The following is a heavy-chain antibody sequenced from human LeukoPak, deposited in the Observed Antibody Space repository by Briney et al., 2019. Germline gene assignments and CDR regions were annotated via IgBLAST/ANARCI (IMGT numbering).Heavy chain of an antibody. V-gene: IGHV3-23*01. CDR3: AKGPRGVGATAGGGPSDY. CDR2: ISGSGGGT. Sequence: WGSLRLSCAASGFTISSYAMSWVRQAPGKGLGLVSAISGSGGGTYYADSVKGRFTISRDNSKNTLYLQMTSLRAEDTAAYYCAKGPRGVGATAGGGPSDYWGQGPLVTVSS. CDR1: GFTISSYA. D-gene: IGHD1-26*01. J-gene: IGHJ4*02.